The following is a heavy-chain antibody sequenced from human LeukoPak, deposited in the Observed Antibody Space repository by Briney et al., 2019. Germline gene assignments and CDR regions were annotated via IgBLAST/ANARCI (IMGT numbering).Heavy chain of an antibody. Sequence: GGSLRLSCAASGFTFSSYGMSWVRQAPGKGLEWVSAISGSGGSTYYADSVKGGFTISRDNSKNTLYLQMNSLRAEDTAVYYCAKDQYYYGSGSYYNVPAGSFDYWGQGTLVTVSS. J-gene: IGHJ4*02. V-gene: IGHV3-23*01. CDR1: GFTFSSYG. D-gene: IGHD3-10*01. CDR2: ISGSGGST. CDR3: AKDQYYYGSGSYYNVPAGSFDY.